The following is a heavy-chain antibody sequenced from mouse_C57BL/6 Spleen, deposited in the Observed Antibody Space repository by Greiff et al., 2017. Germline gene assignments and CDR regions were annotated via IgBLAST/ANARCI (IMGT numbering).Heavy chain of an antibody. J-gene: IGHJ2*01. D-gene: IGHD1-1*01. CDR3: ARNSYGSSSYYFYY. CDR2: IWTGGGT. V-gene: IGHV2-9-1*01. CDR1: GFSLTSYA. Sequence: QVQLQQSGPGLVAPSQSLSITCTVSGFSLTSYAISWVRQPPGKGLEWLGVIWTGGGTNYNSALKSRLSISKDNSKRQVFLKMNSLQTDDTARYYCARNSYGSSSYYFYYWGQGTTLTVSS.